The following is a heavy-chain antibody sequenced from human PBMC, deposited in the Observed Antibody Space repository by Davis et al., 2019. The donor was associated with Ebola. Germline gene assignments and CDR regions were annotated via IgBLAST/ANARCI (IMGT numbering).Heavy chain of an antibody. CDR1: GYSFTSYW. CDR3: ARRGQQLVRGYYYYYYGMDV. CDR2: IDPSDSYT. D-gene: IGHD6-13*01. Sequence: GESLKISCKGSGYSFTSYWISWVRQMPGKGLEWMGRIDPSDSYTNYSPSFQGHVTISADKSISTAYLQWSSLKASDTAMYYCARRGQQLVRGYYYYYYGMDVWGQGTTVTVSS. J-gene: IGHJ6*02. V-gene: IGHV5-10-1*01.